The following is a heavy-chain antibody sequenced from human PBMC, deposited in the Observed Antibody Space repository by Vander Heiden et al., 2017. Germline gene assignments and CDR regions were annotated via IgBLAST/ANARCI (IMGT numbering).Heavy chain of an antibody. CDR2: IIPIFGTA. V-gene: IGHV1-69*01. CDR1: GGTFSSHA. J-gene: IGHJ5*02. Sequence: QVQLVQSGDEVKKPGSSVKVSCKASGGTFSSHAISWVRTAPGQGLEWMGGIIPIFGTANYAQQFQGRVTITADESTSTAYMELSSLRSEDTAVYYCAKYYDFWSGYLHWFDPWGQGTLVTVSS. D-gene: IGHD3-3*01. CDR3: AKYYDFWSGYLHWFDP.